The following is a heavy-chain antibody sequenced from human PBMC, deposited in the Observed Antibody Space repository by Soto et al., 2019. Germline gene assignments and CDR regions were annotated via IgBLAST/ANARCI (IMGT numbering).Heavy chain of an antibody. Sequence: PGGSLRLSCAASGFSFSSYGMHWVRQAPGKGLDWVAVIWYDGSNKYYAESVKGRFTISRDNSKNTLYVQMNSLTVEDTAVYYCARAQYTGSYFDACDAWGQGTMVTVSS. CDR3: ARAQYTGSYFDACDA. D-gene: IGHD1-26*01. J-gene: IGHJ3*01. CDR1: GFSFSSYG. CDR2: IWYDGSNK. V-gene: IGHV3-33*03.